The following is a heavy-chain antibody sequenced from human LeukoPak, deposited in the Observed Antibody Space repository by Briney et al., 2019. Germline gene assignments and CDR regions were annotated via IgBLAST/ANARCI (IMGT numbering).Heavy chain of an antibody. J-gene: IGHJ5*02. Sequence: PSETLSLTCTVSGGSISSYYWSWIRQPPGKGLEWIGYIYYSGSTNYNPSLKSRVTISVDTSKNQFSLKLSSVTAADTAVYYCARSQVPAAKAVINWFDPWGQGTLVTVSS. V-gene: IGHV4-59*01. D-gene: IGHD2-2*01. CDR3: ARSQVPAAKAVINWFDP. CDR2: IYYSGST. CDR1: GGSISSYY.